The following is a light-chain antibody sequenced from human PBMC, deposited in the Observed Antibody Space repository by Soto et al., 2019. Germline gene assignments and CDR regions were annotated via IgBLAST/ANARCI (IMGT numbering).Light chain of an antibody. CDR1: QSVSSN. Sequence: EIVMTQSPATLSVSPGERATLSCRASQSVSSNLAWYQQKPGQAPRLLIYGASTRATGIPARFSGSGSGTAFTLTISSLQSEDFAVYYCQQYNNWPTTFGQGTRLEIK. CDR3: QQYNNWPTT. CDR2: GAS. J-gene: IGKJ5*01. V-gene: IGKV3-15*01.